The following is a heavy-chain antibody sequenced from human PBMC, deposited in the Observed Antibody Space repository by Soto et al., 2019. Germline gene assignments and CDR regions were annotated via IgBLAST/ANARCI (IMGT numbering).Heavy chain of an antibody. J-gene: IGHJ4*02. CDR3: TKASRDYEHTGLFFDS. Sequence: PGGSLRLSCAASGFPFVNFAMSWVRQAPGKGLEWVSSIDRSGDITFYAGSVKDRFSISRDNSRNTLFLLMNNLRADDSAMYYCTKASRDYEHTGLFFDSWGQGTLVTVSS. CDR1: GFPFVNFA. D-gene: IGHD2-8*02. CDR2: IDRSGDIT. V-gene: IGHV3-23*01.